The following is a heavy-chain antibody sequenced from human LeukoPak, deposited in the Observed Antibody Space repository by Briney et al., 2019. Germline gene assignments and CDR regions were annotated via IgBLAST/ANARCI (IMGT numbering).Heavy chain of an antibody. V-gene: IGHV3-23*01. CDR2: ISGSGDST. CDR1: GFTFSSYA. J-gene: IGHJ4*02. CDR3: AKRVAGTSTGYYFDY. D-gene: IGHD1-1*01. Sequence: GGSLRLSCAASGFTFSSYAMNWVRQAPGKGLEWVSAISGSGDSTYYADSVKGRFTISRDNSKNTLYLQMNSLRAEDTAIYYCAKRVAGTSTGYYFDYWGQGTLVTVSS.